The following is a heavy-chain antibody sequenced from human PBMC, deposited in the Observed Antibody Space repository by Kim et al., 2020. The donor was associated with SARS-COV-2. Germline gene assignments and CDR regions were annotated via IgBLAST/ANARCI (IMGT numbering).Heavy chain of an antibody. J-gene: IGHJ4*02. CDR3: ASQRADTNLFRIVIRWFSDN. V-gene: IGHV4-34*01. Sequence: SETLSLTCAVYGGPSTDHRWTWIRQSPERGLEWLGEVDNSGGTTYNPSLKSRATISIDSAKNQFSLKLTSVTAADTAVYFCASQRADTNLFRIVIRWFSDNWGPGTLVTVSS. CDR2: VDNSGGT. D-gene: IGHD3-3*01. CDR1: GGPSTDHR.